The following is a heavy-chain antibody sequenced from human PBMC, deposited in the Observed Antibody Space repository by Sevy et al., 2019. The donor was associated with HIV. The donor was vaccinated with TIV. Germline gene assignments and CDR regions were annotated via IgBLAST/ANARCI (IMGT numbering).Heavy chain of an antibody. V-gene: IGHV3-9*01. D-gene: IGHD2-2*01. CDR1: GFTFDDYA. CDR2: ISWNSGSI. Sequence: GGSLRLSCAASGFTFDDYAMHWVRQAPGKGLEWVSGISWNSGSIGYADSVKGRFTISRDNAKNSLYLQMNSLRDEDTAVYYCAREIVVVPAAMKLYYYGMDVWGQGTTVTVSS. J-gene: IGHJ6*02. CDR3: AREIVVVPAAMKLYYYGMDV.